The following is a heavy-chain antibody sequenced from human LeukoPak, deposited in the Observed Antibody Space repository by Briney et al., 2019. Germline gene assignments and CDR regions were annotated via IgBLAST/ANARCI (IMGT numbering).Heavy chain of an antibody. D-gene: IGHD3-22*01. CDR1: GFTFSSYA. CDR3: AKDPLHYYDSSGHHFDY. Sequence: GGSLRLSCAASGFTFSSYATSWVRQAPGKGLEWVSAISGSGGSTYCADSVKGRFTISRDNSKNTLYLQMNSLRAEDTAVYYCAKDPLHYYDSSGHHFDYWGQGTLVTVSS. CDR2: ISGSGGST. V-gene: IGHV3-23*01. J-gene: IGHJ4*02.